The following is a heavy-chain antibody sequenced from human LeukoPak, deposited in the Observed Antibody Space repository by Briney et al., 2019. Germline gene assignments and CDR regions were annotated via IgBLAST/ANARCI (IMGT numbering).Heavy chain of an antibody. CDR3: ARSGAAAGTYFDY. CDR2: INTNTGNP. V-gene: IGHV7-4-1*02. D-gene: IGHD6-13*01. J-gene: IGHJ4*02. Sequence: ASVKVSCEASGYTFTRYAMNWVRQAPGQGLEWMGWINTNTGNPTYAQDFTGRFVFSLDTSVSTAYLQISSLKAEDTAVYYCARSGAAAGTYFDYWGQGTLVTVSS. CDR1: GYTFTRYA.